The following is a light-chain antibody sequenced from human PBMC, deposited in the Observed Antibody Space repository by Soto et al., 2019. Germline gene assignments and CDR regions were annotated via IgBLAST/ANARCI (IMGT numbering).Light chain of an antibody. J-gene: IGLJ2*01. CDR3: ASSTTSDTLA. CDR2: DVT. Sequence: QSALTQPASVSGSPGQSITISCTGTIDDVGRYNYVSWYQQPPGKAPKLILYDVTSRPSGISSRFSGSKSGITASLTISGLQAEDEARYYCASSTTSDTLAFGGGTKLTVL. V-gene: IGLV2-14*03. CDR1: IDDVGRYNY.